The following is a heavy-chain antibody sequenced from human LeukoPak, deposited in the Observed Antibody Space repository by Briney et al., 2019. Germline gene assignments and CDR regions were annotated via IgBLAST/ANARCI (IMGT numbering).Heavy chain of an antibody. Sequence: PSETLSLTCTVSGGSISSYYWSWIRQPPGKGLEWIGYIYYSGTTNYNPSLKSRVSISVDTSRNQFSLSLNSVTAADTAVYYCARHALRGNDVLPTNYFDYWGQGALVTVSS. CDR2: IYYSGTT. J-gene: IGHJ4*02. V-gene: IGHV4-59*08. CDR3: ARHALRGNDVLPTNYFDY. CDR1: GGSISSYY. D-gene: IGHD5-12*01.